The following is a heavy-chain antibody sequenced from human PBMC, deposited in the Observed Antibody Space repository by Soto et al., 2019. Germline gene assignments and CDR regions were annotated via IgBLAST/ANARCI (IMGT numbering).Heavy chain of an antibody. Sequence: EVQLVESGGGLVQPGGSLRLSCAASGFTFSSYSMNWVRQAPGKGLEWVSYISSSSSTIYYADSVKGRFTISRDNAKNSLYLQMNSLRAEDTAVYYCARVFWPGSGSGTDVWGKVTTVTVSS. CDR2: ISSSSSTI. D-gene: IGHD3-10*01. CDR1: GFTFSSYS. J-gene: IGHJ6*04. V-gene: IGHV3-48*01. CDR3: ARVFWPGSGSGTDV.